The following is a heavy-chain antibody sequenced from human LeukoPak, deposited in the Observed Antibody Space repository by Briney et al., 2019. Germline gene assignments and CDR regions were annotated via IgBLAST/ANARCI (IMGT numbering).Heavy chain of an antibody. CDR2: IYFTGST. Sequence: PSETLSLTCTVSGGSISSYYWNWIRQLPGMGLEWIGYIYFTGSTNYNPSLRGRVIISLDTPKNQFSLDLSSVTAADTALYYCARRSVVTAINFDTFDIWGQGTMVTVSS. CDR3: ARRSVVTAINFDTFDI. V-gene: IGHV4-59*08. D-gene: IGHD2-21*02. J-gene: IGHJ3*02. CDR1: GGSISSYY.